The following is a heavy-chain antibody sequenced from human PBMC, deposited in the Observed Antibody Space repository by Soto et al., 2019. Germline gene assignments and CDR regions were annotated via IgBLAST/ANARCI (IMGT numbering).Heavy chain of an antibody. Sequence: ASVKVSCKASGYTFTGYYVHWVRQAPGQGLEWMGWINPNSGDTYLAQRFQGRVTMNRDTSIGTAYMELRGLTSDDTAEYYCAKGGAIVAAGTRVYLYNAMDVWGQETTVTVSS. CDR3: AKGGAIVAAGTRVYLYNAMDV. CDR2: INPNSGDT. V-gene: IGHV1-2*02. J-gene: IGHJ6*02. CDR1: GYTFTGYY. D-gene: IGHD1-26*01.